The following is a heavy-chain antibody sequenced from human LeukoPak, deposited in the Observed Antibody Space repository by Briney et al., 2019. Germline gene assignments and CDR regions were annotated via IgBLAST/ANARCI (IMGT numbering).Heavy chain of an antibody. D-gene: IGHD3-22*01. CDR1: GGTFSSYA. Sequence: SVKVSCKASGGTFSSYAISWVRQAPGQGLEWMGRFIPILGIANDAQKFQGRITITADKSTSTAYMELSSLRSEDTAVYYCARTYYYDSSCYSPFDYWGQGTLVTVSS. CDR3: ARTYYYDSSCYSPFDY. CDR2: FIPILGIA. V-gene: IGHV1-69*04. J-gene: IGHJ4*02.